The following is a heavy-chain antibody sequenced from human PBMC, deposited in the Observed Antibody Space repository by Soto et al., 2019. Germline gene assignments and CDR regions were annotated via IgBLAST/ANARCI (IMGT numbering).Heavy chain of an antibody. D-gene: IGHD3-22*01. Sequence: PSETLSLTCTVSGVSINDYYWGWMRQPPGKGLEWIGNVYNSGNINYNPSLKSRVTISVDTSKNQVSLKLTSVTAADTAVYYCARDRVPLSDDYESSGYDGDFDIWSHGTLVTVSS. CDR2: VYNSGNI. J-gene: IGHJ3*02. V-gene: IGHV4-59*12. CDR1: GVSINDYY. CDR3: ARDRVPLSDDYESSGYDGDFDI.